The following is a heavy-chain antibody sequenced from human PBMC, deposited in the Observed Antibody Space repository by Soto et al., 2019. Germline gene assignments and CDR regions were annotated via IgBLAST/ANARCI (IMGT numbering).Heavy chain of an antibody. Sequence: DFAIHRVLQKPGKGLEWVSGISWNSGSIGYADSVKGRFTISRDNAKNSLYLQMNSLRAEDTALYYCAKDAMSDFLSSYSPPALYSYDMDVWGKGTTVTVSS. CDR1: DFA. J-gene: IGHJ6*03. V-gene: IGHV3-9*01. CDR2: ISWNSGSI. CDR3: AKDAMSDFLSSYSPPALYSYDMDV. D-gene: IGHD3-3*01.